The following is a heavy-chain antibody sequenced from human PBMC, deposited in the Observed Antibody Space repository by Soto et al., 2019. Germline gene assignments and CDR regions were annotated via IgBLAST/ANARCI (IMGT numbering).Heavy chain of an antibody. V-gene: IGHV4-61*01. D-gene: IGHD1-1*01. CDR3: ARVRSDNVNSFDAFDI. CDR2: ISYSGST. Sequence: QVQLQESGPGLVKPSETLSLTCTVSGGSVSSGSHYWSWIRQPPGKGLEWLAYISYSGSTNHHSSPNSRVTISVDMPKYQVPLRFNAVNAADTAVYYCARVRSDNVNSFDAFDIWGQGTIVTVSS. CDR1: GGSVSSGSHY. J-gene: IGHJ3*02.